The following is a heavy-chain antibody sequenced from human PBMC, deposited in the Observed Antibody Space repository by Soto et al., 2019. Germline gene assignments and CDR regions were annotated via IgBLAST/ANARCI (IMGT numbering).Heavy chain of an antibody. CDR1: GYTFTGYY. J-gene: IGHJ3*02. CDR2: INPNSGGT. V-gene: IGHV1-2*02. CDR3: ARDEGDAFDI. Sequence: ASVKVSCQASGYTFTGYYMHWVRQATGQGLEGMGWINPNSGGTNYAQKFQGMVTMTRDQSISTAYMELRRLRSDDMAVYYCARDEGDAFDIWGQGTMVTVSS.